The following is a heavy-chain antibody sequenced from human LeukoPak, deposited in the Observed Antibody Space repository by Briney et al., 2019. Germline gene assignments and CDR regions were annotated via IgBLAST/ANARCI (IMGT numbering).Heavy chain of an antibody. CDR1: GFIFSSYS. J-gene: IGHJ5*02. Sequence: PGGSLRLXCTGSGFIFSSYSMNWVRQAPGKGLEWVSYISSHSSTIYYADSVRGRFTISRDNDKRSVYLQMSSLRVEDTAVYYCARDGSAGSYLNWFDPWGQGTLVTVSS. V-gene: IGHV3-48*01. D-gene: IGHD3-10*01. CDR2: ISSHSSTI. CDR3: ARDGSAGSYLNWFDP.